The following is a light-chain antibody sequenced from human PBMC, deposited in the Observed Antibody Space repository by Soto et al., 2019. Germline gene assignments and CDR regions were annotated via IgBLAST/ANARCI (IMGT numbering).Light chain of an antibody. Sequence: QSALTQPASVSGSPGQSITISCTGTSSDVGGYNYVSWYQQHPGKAPKLMIYDVGNRPSGVSNRFSGSKSGNTASLTISGLQAEDEADYYCSSYTSSSTLYVFGTGTKV. CDR1: SSDVGGYNY. V-gene: IGLV2-14*03. J-gene: IGLJ1*01. CDR2: DVG. CDR3: SSYTSSSTLYV.